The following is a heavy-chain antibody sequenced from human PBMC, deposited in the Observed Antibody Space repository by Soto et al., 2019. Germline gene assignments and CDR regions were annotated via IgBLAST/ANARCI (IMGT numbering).Heavy chain of an antibody. CDR2: VHISGHS. V-gene: IGHV4-4*02. Sequence: SETLSLTCTLSGGSVRAPDWWNWVRQSPDKGLEWIAEVHISGHSNYNPSLRSRVSVSIDSSKNQFYLNLNSVTAADTTIYYCARVRQGCSANNCYFDPWGQGTQVTVSS. D-gene: IGHD1-1*01. CDR1: GGSVRAPDW. CDR3: ARVRQGCSANNCYFDP. J-gene: IGHJ5*01.